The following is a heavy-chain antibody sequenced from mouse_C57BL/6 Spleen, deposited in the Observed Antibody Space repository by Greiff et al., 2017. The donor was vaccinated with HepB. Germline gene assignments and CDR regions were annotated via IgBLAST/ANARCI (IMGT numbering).Heavy chain of an antibody. CDR1: GFTFSSYG. J-gene: IGHJ2*01. Sequence: EVQVVESGGDLVKPGGSLKLSCAASGFTFSSYGMSWVRQTPDKRLEWVATISSGGSYTYYPDSVKGRFTISRDNAKNTLYLQMSSLKSEDTAMYYCARLPKLGYFDYWGQGTTLTVSS. V-gene: IGHV5-6*01. CDR3: ARLPKLGYFDY. D-gene: IGHD4-1*01. CDR2: ISSGGSYT.